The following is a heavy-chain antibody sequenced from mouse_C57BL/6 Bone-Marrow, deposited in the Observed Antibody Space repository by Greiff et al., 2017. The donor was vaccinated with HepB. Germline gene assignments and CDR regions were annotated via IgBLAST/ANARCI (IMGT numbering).Heavy chain of an antibody. V-gene: IGHV5-17*01. D-gene: IGHD2-3*01. CDR2: ISSGSSTI. CDR3: AREIYDGYYIDY. J-gene: IGHJ2*01. CDR1: GFTFSDYG. Sequence: DVKLVESGGGLVKPGGSLKLSCAASGFTFSDYGMHWVRQAPEKGLEWVAYISSGSSTIYYADTVKGRFTISRDNAKNTLFLQMTRLRSEDTAMYYCAREIYDGYYIDYWGQGTTLTVSS.